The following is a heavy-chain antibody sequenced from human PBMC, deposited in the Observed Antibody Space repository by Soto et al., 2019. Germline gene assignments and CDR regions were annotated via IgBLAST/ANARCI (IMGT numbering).Heavy chain of an antibody. CDR1: GGSISSASW. J-gene: IGHJ4*02. V-gene: IGHV4-4*02. CDR2: MYRSGST. CDR3: AADNDGDDLDY. Sequence: QVQLQESGPGLVKPSGTLSLTCAVSGGSISSASWWTWVRQPPGKGLEWIGDMYRSGSTYYNPSLRSRLTISLDKSKNQFSLNLSSVTAADTAVYYCAADNDGDDLDYWGQGTLVTVSS. D-gene: IGHD4-17*01.